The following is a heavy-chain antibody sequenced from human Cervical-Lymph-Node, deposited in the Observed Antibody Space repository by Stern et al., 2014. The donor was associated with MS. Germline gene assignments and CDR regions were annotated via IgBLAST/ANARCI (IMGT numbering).Heavy chain of an antibody. CDR1: GYTFSDFY. Sequence: QLVQSGAEVKTPGASVKVSCKASGYTFSDFYLHWVRQAPGQGLEWMGWINPDSGGTNYAQKFQDCVTMTRDTSISTAYMELRRLTSDDTAVYYCASSGYGVYYGMDVWGQGTTVTVSS. V-gene: IGHV1-2*04. CDR2: INPDSGGT. J-gene: IGHJ6*02. D-gene: IGHD5-12*01. CDR3: ASSGYGVYYGMDV.